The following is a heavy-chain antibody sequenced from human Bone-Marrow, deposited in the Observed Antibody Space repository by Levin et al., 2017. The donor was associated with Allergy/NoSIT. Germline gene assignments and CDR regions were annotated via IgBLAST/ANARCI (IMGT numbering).Heavy chain of an antibody. CDR2: ISYDGSNK. Sequence: PGGSLRLSCAASGSNLNNYAMHWVRQAPGRGLEWVAVISYDGSNKYYADSVKGRFTISRDNSKNTLFLEMKSLRVDDTALYSCARDMYTSTWLDYFGLDVWGRGTTVTVSS. CDR1: GSNLNNYA. CDR3: ARDMYTSTWLDYFGLDV. J-gene: IGHJ6*02. D-gene: IGHD6-13*01. V-gene: IGHV3-30*04.